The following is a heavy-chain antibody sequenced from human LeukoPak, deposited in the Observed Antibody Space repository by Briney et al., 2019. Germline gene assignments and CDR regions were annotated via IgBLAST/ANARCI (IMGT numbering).Heavy chain of an antibody. V-gene: IGHV3-33*06. J-gene: IGHJ6*03. CDR2: ILYDRSNK. CDR1: GFTFSSYG. CDR3: AKSSVYGDYNPYYYYYYMDV. Sequence: GGSLRLSCAASGFTFSSYGMHWVRQAPGKGLEWVAVILYDRSNKYYADSVKGRFTISRDNSKNTLYLQMNSLRAEDTAVYYCAKSSVYGDYNPYYYYYYMDVWGKGTTVTVSS. D-gene: IGHD4-17*01.